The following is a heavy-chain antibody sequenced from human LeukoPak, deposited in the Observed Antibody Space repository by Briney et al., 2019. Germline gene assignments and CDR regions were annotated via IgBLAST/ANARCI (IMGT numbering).Heavy chain of an antibody. V-gene: IGHV4-61*01. CDR3: ARSNIATRRGDNWFDP. CDR1: GGSVSSGSYY. CDR2: FYNSGST. J-gene: IGHJ5*02. D-gene: IGHD6-6*01. Sequence: PSETLSLTCTVSGGSVSSGSYYWSWIRQPPGKGLEWIGYFYNSGSTNYNPSLKSRVTISVDTSKNQFSLKLSSVTAADTAVYYCARSNIATRRGDNWFDPWGQGTLVTVSS.